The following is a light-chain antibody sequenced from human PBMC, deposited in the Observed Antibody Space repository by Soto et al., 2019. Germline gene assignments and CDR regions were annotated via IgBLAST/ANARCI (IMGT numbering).Light chain of an antibody. CDR1: QSVSSN. CDR2: GAS. CDR3: QQYINWPRT. V-gene: IGKV3-15*01. J-gene: IGKJ1*01. Sequence: EIVMTQSPATLSVSPGERATLSCRASQSVSSNLAWYQQKPGQAPRLLIYGASTWATGIPVRFSGSGSGTEFTLTISSLQSEDFAVYYCQQYINWPRTFGQGTKVEIK.